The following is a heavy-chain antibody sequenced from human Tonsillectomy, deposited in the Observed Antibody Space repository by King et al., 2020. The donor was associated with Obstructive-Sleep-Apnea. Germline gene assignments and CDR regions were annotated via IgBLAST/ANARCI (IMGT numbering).Heavy chain of an antibody. V-gene: IGHV3-43D*03. Sequence: VQLVESGGVVVQPGGSLRLSCAASGFTFDDYAMHWGRQAPVKGLEWVSFISWSGGSIYYAGSVRGGFTVSRDNSKHSLYLQMNSLGAEDTALYYCAKTSGYGWGWVDYWGQGTLVTVSS. CDR2: ISWSGGSI. J-gene: IGHJ4*02. D-gene: IGHD3-3*01. CDR1: GFTFDDYA. CDR3: AKTSGYGWGWVDY.